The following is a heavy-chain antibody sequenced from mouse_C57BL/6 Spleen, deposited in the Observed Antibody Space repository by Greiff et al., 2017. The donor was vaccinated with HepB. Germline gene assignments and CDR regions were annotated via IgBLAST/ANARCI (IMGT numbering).Heavy chain of an antibody. CDR3: ARSLYDYEAPYPMDY. D-gene: IGHD2-4*01. V-gene: IGHV5-17*01. Sequence: DVKLVESGGGLVKPGGSLKLSCAASGFTFSDYGMHGVRQAPEKGLEWVAYISSGSSTIYYADTVKGRFTISRDNAKNTLFLQMTSLRSEDTAMYYCARSLYDYEAPYPMDYWGQGTSVTVSS. CDR1: GFTFSDYG. CDR2: ISSGSSTI. J-gene: IGHJ4*01.